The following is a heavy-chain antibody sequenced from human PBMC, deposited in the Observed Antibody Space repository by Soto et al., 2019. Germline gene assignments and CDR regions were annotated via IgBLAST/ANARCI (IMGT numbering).Heavy chain of an antibody. CDR3: AQMWFGELWHGMDV. CDR1: GGDFLSYT. J-gene: IGHJ6*02. CDR2: IIPILDVA. Sequence: QLVQSGAEVKKPGSSVKVSCKASGGDFLSYTISWVRQAPGQGPEWMGTIIPILDVAKNAQKFQGRVPITADKATSTVYMELRSLRSDDTAVYYCAQMWFGELWHGMDVWGQGTTITVSS. D-gene: IGHD3-10*01. V-gene: IGHV1-69*02.